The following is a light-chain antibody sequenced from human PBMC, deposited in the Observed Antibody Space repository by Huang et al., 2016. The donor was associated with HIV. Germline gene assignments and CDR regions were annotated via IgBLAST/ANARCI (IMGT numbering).Light chain of an antibody. J-gene: IGKJ5*01. CDR3: QQSYSALIT. CDR2: DVS. V-gene: IGKV1-39*01. Sequence: IQLTQSPTSLSSSVGYSVAMACREMQAIGTYLKWFQQKPGKAPKLLISDVSSLHTGIPSRFVGSGSGTEFTLTIRGLQFDDFATYFCQQSYSALITFGQGTRLEIK. CDR1: QAIGTY.